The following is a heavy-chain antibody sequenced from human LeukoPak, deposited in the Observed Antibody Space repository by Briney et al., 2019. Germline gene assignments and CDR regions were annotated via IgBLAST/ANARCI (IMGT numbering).Heavy chain of an antibody. J-gene: IGHJ5*02. CDR2: ISAYNGNT. CDR3: ARVGPNYYGSGSYYNVRFDP. CDR1: GYTFTSYG. V-gene: IGHV1-18*01. D-gene: IGHD3-10*01. Sequence: LGASVTVSCKASGYTFTSYGISWVRQAPGQGLEWMGWISAYNGNTNYAQKLQGRVTMTTDTSTSTAYMELRSLRSDDTAVYYCARVGPNYYGSGSYYNVRFDPWGQGTLVTVSS.